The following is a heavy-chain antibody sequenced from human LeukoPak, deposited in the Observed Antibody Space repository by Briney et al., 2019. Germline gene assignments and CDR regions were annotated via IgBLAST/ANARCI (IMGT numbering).Heavy chain of an antibody. V-gene: IGHV4-39*01. CDR1: GGSISSINYH. J-gene: IGHJ4*02. CDR3: TSDRRISWIYY. D-gene: IGHD6-13*01. Sequence: PSETLSLTCTVSGGSISSINYHWGWIRQPPGKDLEWIGTMYYPGSTYYNPSLKSRATISVDTPKNQFSLRLSSVTAADTAMYYCTSDRRISWIYYWGQGTLVTVSS. CDR2: MYYPGST.